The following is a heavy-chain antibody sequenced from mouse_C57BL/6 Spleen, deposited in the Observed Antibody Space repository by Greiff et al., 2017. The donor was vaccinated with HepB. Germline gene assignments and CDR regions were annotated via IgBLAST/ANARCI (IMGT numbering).Heavy chain of an antibody. CDR2: IYPGDGDT. J-gene: IGHJ2*01. V-gene: IGHV1-82*01. CDR3: AHGTFDY. D-gene: IGHD1-1*01. CDR1: GYAFSSSW. Sequence: VQLQQSGPELVKPGASVKISCKASGYAFSSSWMNWVKQRPGKGLEWIGRIYPGDGDTNYNGKFKGKATLTADKSSSTAYMQLSSLTSEDSAVYFCAHGTFDYWGQGTTLTVSS.